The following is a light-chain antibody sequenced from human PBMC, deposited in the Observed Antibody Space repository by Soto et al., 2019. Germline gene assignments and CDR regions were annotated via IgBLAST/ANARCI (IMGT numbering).Light chain of an antibody. J-gene: IGKJ1*01. V-gene: IGKV3-15*01. Sequence: MVMTPSQETLSLSDWQGSTLSVRPSQSVSSDVAWYQPVPGQAPRLLIFRASTRATGIPARFSGSGSGTEFTLTISSLQSEDFAVYYCQQYNNWPPRTLGQGTKV. CDR2: RAS. CDR1: QSVSSD. CDR3: QQYNNWPPRT.